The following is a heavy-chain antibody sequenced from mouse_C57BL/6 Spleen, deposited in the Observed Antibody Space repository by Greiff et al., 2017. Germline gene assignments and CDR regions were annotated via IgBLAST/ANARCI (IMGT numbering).Heavy chain of an antibody. CDR2: ISSGSSTI. Sequence: DVQLQESGGGLVKPGGSLKLSCAASGFTFSDYGMHWVRQAPEKGLEWVAYISSGSSTIYYADTVKGRFTISRDNAKNTLFLQMTSLRSEDTAMYYCAREGLLGMDYWGQGTSVTVSS. J-gene: IGHJ4*01. V-gene: IGHV5-17*01. D-gene: IGHD1-1*01. CDR3: AREGLLGMDY. CDR1: GFTFSDYG.